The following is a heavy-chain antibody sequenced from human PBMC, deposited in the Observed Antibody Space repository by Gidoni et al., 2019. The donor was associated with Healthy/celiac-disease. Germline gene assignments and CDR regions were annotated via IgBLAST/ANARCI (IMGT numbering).Heavy chain of an antibody. CDR3: ARDWGSGWYGGVLDY. D-gene: IGHD6-19*01. CDR2: IKQDGSEK. J-gene: IGHJ4*02. CDR1: GFTFRSYW. Sequence: EVQLVESGGGLVQPGGSLRLSCAASGFTFRSYWMSWVRQAPGKGLEWVANIKQDGSEKYYVDSVKGRFTISRDNAKNSLYLQMNSLRAEDTAVYYCARDWGSGWYGGVLDYWGQGTLVTVSS. V-gene: IGHV3-7*03.